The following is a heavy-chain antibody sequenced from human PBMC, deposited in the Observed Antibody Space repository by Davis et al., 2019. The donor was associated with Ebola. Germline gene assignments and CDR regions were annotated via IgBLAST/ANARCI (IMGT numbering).Heavy chain of an antibody. CDR3: ARDLGIAVARAQRKGYYGMDV. D-gene: IGHD6-19*01. CDR2: ISSSGTTI. J-gene: IGHJ6*02. Sequence: GESLKISCAASGFTFSSYSMNWVRQAPGKGLEWVSYISSSGTTIHYADSVKGRFTISRDNAKNSLYLQMNSLRDEDTAVYYCARDLGIAVARAQRKGYYGMDVWGQGTTVTVSS. V-gene: IGHV3-48*02. CDR1: GFTFSSYS.